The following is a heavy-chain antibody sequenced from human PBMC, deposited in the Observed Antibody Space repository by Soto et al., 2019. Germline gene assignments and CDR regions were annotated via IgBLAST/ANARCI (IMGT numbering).Heavy chain of an antibody. D-gene: IGHD2-2*01. J-gene: IGHJ5*02. V-gene: IGHV4-59*01. CDR1: GGSISSYY. CDR3: ARSLVVPAATYSWFDP. CDR2: IYYSGST. Sequence: PSETLSLTCTVSGGSISSYYWSWIRQPPGKGLEWIGYIYYSGSTNYNPSLKSRVTISVDTSKNQFSLKLSSVTAADTAVYYCARSLVVPAATYSWFDPWGQGTLVTVSS.